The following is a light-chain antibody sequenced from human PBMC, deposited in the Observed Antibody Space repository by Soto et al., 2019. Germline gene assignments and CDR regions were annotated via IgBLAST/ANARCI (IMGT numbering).Light chain of an antibody. J-gene: IGLJ1*01. V-gene: IGLV2-11*01. CDR2: DVS. Sequence: LTQPRSVSGSPGQSVTISCTGTSSDVGGYNYVSWYQQHPGKAPKLMIYDVSKRPSGVPDRFSGSKSGNTASLTISGLQAEDEADYYCISYAGSDNFVFGTGTKVTVL. CDR1: SSDVGGYNY. CDR3: ISYAGSDNFV.